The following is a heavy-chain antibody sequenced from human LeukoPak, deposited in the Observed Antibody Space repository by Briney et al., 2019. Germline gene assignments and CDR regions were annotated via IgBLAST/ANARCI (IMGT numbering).Heavy chain of an antibody. J-gene: IGHJ3*02. CDR3: ARSEWGHAFDI. CDR1: GGATSSYY. D-gene: IGHD3-16*01. Sequence: PSETLSLTCTVSGGATSSYYWSWIRQPPGKGLEWIGYVYYSGSTSYNPSLKSRVTILVDSSKNQFSLKLSSVTAADTAMYYCARSEWGHAFDIWGQGTMVTVSS. CDR2: VYYSGST. V-gene: IGHV4-59*01.